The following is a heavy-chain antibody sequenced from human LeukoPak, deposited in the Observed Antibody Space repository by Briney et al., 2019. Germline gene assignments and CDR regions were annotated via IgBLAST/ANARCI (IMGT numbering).Heavy chain of an antibody. D-gene: IGHD1-14*01. V-gene: IGHV3-9*01. CDR3: AKDRRNDFDY. CDR2: ISWNSGSI. Sequence: GRSLRLSRAASGFTFDDYTMHWVRQAPGKGLEWVSGISWNSGSIGYADSVKGRFTISRDNAKNSLYLQMNSLRGDDTALYYCAKDRRNDFDYWGQGALVTVSS. CDR1: GFTFDDYT. J-gene: IGHJ4*02.